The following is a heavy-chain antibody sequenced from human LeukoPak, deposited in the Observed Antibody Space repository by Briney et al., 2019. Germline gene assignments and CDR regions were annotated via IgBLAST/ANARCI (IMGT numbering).Heavy chain of an antibody. V-gene: IGHV4-34*01. CDR3: ARDYYDSSGVEGAFDI. CDR2: INHSGST. CDR1: GGSFSGYY. J-gene: IGHJ3*02. D-gene: IGHD3-22*01. Sequence: SETLSLTCAVYGGSFSGYYWSWIRQPPGKGLEWIGEINHSGSTNYNPSLKSRVTISVDTSKNQFSLKLSSVTAADTAVYYYARDYYDSSGVEGAFDIWGQGTMVTVSS.